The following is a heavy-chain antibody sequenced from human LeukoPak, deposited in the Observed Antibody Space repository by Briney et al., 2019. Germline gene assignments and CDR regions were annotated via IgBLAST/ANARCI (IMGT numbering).Heavy chain of an antibody. CDR3: ARGDDFSGDH. D-gene: IGHD1-1*01. CDR1: GFTFSNFW. J-gene: IGHJ4*02. CDR2: IHPEGNEK. V-gene: IGHV3-7*04. Sequence: GGSLRLSCAVSGFTFSNFWRRWVRQAPGRGLEWVANIHPEGNEKYHVESVKGRFTISRDNTKNLLFLQMNGLRVEDTAVYHCARGDDFSGDHWGQGTLVTVSS.